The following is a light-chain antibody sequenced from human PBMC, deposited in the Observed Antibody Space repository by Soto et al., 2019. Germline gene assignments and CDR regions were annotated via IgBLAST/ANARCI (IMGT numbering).Light chain of an antibody. Sequence: EIVMTQSPATLSVSPGERATLSCRASQSVSSNLAWYQQKPGQAPRLLIYGASTRATGIPARFSGSGSGTEFTFTISSLHSEDFAVYYCQQYNNWPRTFGQGTQVDIK. CDR3: QQYNNWPRT. V-gene: IGKV3-15*01. J-gene: IGKJ1*01. CDR2: GAS. CDR1: QSVSSN.